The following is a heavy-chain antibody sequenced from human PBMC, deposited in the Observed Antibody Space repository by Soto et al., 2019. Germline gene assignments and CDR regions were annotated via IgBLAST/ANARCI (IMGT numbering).Heavy chain of an antibody. CDR2: ISYDGSNK. D-gene: IGHD3-22*01. Sequence: QVQLVESGGGVVQPGRSLRLSCAASGFTFSSYGMHWVRQAPGKGLEWVAVISYDGSNKYYADSVKGRFTISRDNSKNTLYLQMNSLRAEDTAVYYCAKEGSEDYYDSSGYYGDYWGQGTLVTVSS. CDR1: GFTFSSYG. V-gene: IGHV3-30*18. CDR3: AKEGSEDYYDSSGYYGDY. J-gene: IGHJ4*02.